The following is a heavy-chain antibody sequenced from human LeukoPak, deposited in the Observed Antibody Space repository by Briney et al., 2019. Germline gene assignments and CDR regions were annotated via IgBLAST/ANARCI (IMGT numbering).Heavy chain of an antibody. V-gene: IGHV1-69*06. CDR1: GGTFSSYA. J-gene: IGHJ4*02. Sequence: ASVKVSCKASGGTFSSYAISWVRQAPGQGLEWMGRIIPIFGTANYAQKFQGRVTITAVKSTSTAYMELSSLRSEDTAVYYCARDSKYYYDSSGYSFDYWGQGTLVTVSS. D-gene: IGHD3-22*01. CDR3: ARDSKYYYDSSGYSFDY. CDR2: IIPIFGTA.